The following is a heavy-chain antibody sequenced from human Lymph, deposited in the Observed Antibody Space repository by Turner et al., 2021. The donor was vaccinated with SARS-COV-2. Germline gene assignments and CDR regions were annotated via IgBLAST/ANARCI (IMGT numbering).Heavy chain of an antibody. CDR2: IWYDGSNK. V-gene: IGHV3-33*01. J-gene: IGHJ4*02. CDR3: ARDLRFGELPAADH. D-gene: IGHD3-10*01. Sequence: QVQLVESGGGVVQPGRSLSSSCAASGFTFSSYGMHGVRQGPGKGLEWVAVIWYDGSNKYYAYSVKGRFTISRDNSKNTLYLQMNSLRAEDTAVYYCARDLRFGELPAADHWGQGTLVTVSS. CDR1: GFTFSSYG.